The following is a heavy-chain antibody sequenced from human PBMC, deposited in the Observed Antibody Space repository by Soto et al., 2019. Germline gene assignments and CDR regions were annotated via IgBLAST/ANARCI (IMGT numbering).Heavy chain of an antibody. Sequence: QVQLVQSGAEVKKPGSSVKVSCKASGGTFSSYTISWVRQAPGQGLEWMGRIIPILGIANYAQKFQGRVTITADKSTSTAYMELSSLRSEDTAVYYCARYDYGDYVNGAFDLWGQGTMVTVSS. V-gene: IGHV1-69*02. D-gene: IGHD4-17*01. J-gene: IGHJ3*01. CDR1: GGTFSSYT. CDR2: IIPILGIA. CDR3: ARYDYGDYVNGAFDL.